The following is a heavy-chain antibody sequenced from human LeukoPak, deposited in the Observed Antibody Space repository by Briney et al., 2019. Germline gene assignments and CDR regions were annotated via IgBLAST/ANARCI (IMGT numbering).Heavy chain of an antibody. V-gene: IGHV1-18*01. Sequence: ASVKVSCKASGYTFTNYGITWVRQAPGQGLEWMRWLSAHNANTTYALKFQGRVTMTTDASTRTAYMELRSLRSDDTAVYFCARDYYDSSGRLDYWGQGTLVIVSS. CDR2: LSAHNANT. CDR3: ARDYYDSSGRLDY. CDR1: GYTFTNYG. D-gene: IGHD3-22*01. J-gene: IGHJ4*02.